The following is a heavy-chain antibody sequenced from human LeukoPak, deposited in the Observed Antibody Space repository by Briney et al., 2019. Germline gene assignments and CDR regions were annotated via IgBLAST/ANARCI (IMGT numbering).Heavy chain of an antibody. CDR1: GFTFNNYA. Sequence: GGSLRLSCAASGFTFNNYAMSWVRQAPAKGLEWVSTISGSDDNTYYADSVKGRFTISRDISKNTLYLQMNSLRADETAVYYCANDFDHWGQGTLVTVSS. CDR3: ANDFDH. CDR2: ISGSDDNT. J-gene: IGHJ4*02. V-gene: IGHV3-23*01.